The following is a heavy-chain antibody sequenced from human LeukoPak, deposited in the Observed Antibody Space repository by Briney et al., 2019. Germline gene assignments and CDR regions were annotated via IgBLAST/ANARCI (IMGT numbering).Heavy chain of an antibody. V-gene: IGHV3-30-3*01. J-gene: IGHJ4*02. Sequence: GRSLRLSCAASGFTFSSYAMHWVRQAPGKGLEWVSVISYDGSNKYYADSVKGRFTISRDNSKNTLYLQMNSLRAEDTAVYYCARVDYYSSGYRLFDYWGQGTLVTVSS. CDR1: GFTFSSYA. CDR2: ISYDGSNK. CDR3: ARVDYYSSGYRLFDY. D-gene: IGHD3-22*01.